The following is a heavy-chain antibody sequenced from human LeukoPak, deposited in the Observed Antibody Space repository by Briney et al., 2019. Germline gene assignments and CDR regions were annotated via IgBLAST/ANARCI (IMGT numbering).Heavy chain of an antibody. V-gene: IGHV4-59*01. CDR2: IYYSGST. CDR3: AREGMIATGREPAEI. D-gene: IGHD3-22*01. J-gene: IGHJ3*02. CDR1: GGSISSSY. Sequence: SETLSLTCSVSGGSISSSYWSWIRQPPGKGLEWIGYIYYSGSTNYNPSLKSRVTISVDTSKNQFSLKLSSVTAADTAVYYCAREGMIATGREPAEIWGQATMVTVSS.